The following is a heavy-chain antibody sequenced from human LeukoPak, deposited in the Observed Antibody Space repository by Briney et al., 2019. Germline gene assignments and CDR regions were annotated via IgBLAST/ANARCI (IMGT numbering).Heavy chain of an antibody. V-gene: IGHV1-18*01. D-gene: IGHD3-10*01. J-gene: IGHJ6*03. Sequence: ASVKVSCKASGYTFTSYGISWVRQAPGQGLEWMGWISAYNGNTNYAQKLQGRVTMTTDTSTSTAYMELRSLRSDDTAVYYCARDLLRGYYYYYMDAWGKGTTVTVSS. CDR3: ARDLLRGYYYYYMDA. CDR1: GYTFTSYG. CDR2: ISAYNGNT.